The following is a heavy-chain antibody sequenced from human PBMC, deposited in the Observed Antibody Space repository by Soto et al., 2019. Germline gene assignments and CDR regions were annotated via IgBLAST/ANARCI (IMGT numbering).Heavy chain of an antibody. CDR2: ISAYNDYT. CDR3: ARGGYYDNSWGKLSHYGLDV. CDR1: GYTFIRYG. J-gene: IGHJ6*02. Sequence: QVQLVQSAAEVKKPGASVKVSCKASGYTFIRYGITRVRQAPGPGLEWMGWISAYNDYTIYAQKLQGRVTMTTDTSTRIVSMELRGLKSDDTAVYYCARGGYYDNSWGKLSHYGLDVWGQGTSVTVSS. V-gene: IGHV1-18*01. D-gene: IGHD3-16*01.